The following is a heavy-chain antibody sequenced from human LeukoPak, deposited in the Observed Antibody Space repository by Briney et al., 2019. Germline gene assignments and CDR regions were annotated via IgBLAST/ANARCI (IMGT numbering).Heavy chain of an antibody. CDR3: AKDRGDNSFDY. D-gene: IGHD1-1*01. CDR1: GFTFSNAW. Sequence: GGSLRLSCAASGFTFSNAWMTWVRQAPGKGLEWVSLIYSGGSTYYADSVKGRFTISRDNSKNTLYLQMNNLRAEDTAVYYCAKDRGDNSFDYWGQGTLVTVSS. CDR2: IYSGGST. V-gene: IGHV3-66*01. J-gene: IGHJ4*02.